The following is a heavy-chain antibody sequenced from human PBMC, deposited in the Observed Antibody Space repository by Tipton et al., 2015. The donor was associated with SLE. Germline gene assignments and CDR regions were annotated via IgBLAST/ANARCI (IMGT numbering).Heavy chain of an antibody. V-gene: IGHV4-31*03. CDR2: IYYSGST. Sequence: LRLSCTVSGGSISSGGYYWSWIRQHPGKGLEWIGYIYYSGSTYYNPSLKSRVTISVDTSKNQFSLKLSSVTAADTAVYYCARGPWPRGSSWYRYFDLWGRGTLVSVSS. J-gene: IGHJ2*01. CDR3: ARGPWPRGSSWYRYFDL. CDR1: GGSISSGGYY. D-gene: IGHD6-13*01.